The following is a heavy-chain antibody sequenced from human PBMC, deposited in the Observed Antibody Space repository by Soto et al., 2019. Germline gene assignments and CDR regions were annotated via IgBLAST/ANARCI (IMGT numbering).Heavy chain of an antibody. V-gene: IGHV3-30-3*01. CDR1: GFAFSNFA. Sequence: GGSLRLSCTASGFAFSNFAIHWVRQAPGKGLEWVAVISCGGSNKYYADSVKGRFTISRDTSKNTVFLEMNSLRADETVLYYWARLSRGSPPRHCYYGMDVRGPGTTVTVSS. D-gene: IGHD1-26*01. CDR3: ARLSRGSPPRHCYYGMDV. J-gene: IGHJ6*02. CDR2: ISCGGSNK.